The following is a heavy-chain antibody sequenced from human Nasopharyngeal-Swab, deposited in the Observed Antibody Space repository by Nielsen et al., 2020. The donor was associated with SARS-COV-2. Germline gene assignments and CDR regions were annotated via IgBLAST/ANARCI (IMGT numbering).Heavy chain of an antibody. V-gene: IGHV3-9*01. Sequence: SLKISCAASGFTFDDYAMHWVRQAPGKGLEWVSGISWNSGSIGYADSVKGRFTISRDNTKNSLYLQMNNLRTEDTAFYYCAKQKRLGLASDPYFYGLDVWGLGTTVTVSS. J-gene: IGHJ6*02. CDR3: AKQKRLGLASDPYFYGLDV. D-gene: IGHD1-7*01. CDR2: ISWNSGSI. CDR1: GFTFDDYA.